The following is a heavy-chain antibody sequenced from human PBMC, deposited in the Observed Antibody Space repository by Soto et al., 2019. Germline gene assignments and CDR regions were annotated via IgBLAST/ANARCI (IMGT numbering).Heavy chain of an antibody. J-gene: IGHJ3*02. V-gene: IGHV4-39*01. CDR3: ARRMNYYDSSGNYVDGIDI. CDR1: GGSISRSNHY. CDR2: FFYSGST. D-gene: IGHD3-22*01. Sequence: QLQLQESGPGLVKPSETLSLTCKVSGGSISRSNHYWVWIRQSRGKVLEWIGSFFYSGSTFYDPSLKGRVSISVDTVKNHFSLQLTSVTAAADTAVYYCARRMNYYDSSGNYVDGIDIWGQGTLVIVSS.